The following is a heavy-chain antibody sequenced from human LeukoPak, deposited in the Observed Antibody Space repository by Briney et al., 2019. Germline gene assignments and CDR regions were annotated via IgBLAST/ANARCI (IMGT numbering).Heavy chain of an antibody. V-gene: IGHV3-30-3*01. CDR2: ISYDGSNK. CDR3: ARDGRDYYDSSASRYFDH. Sequence: GGSLRLSCAASGFTFSSYAMHWVRQAPGKGLEWVAVISYDGSNKYYADSVKGRFTISRDNSKNTLYLQMNSLRAEDTAVYYCARDGRDYYDSSASRYFDHWGQGTLVTVSS. J-gene: IGHJ4*02. CDR1: GFTFSSYA. D-gene: IGHD3-22*01.